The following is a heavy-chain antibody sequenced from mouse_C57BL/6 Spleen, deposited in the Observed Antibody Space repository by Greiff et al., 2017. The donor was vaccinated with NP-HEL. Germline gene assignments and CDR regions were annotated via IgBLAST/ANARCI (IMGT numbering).Heavy chain of an antibody. D-gene: IGHD1-2*01. Sequence: EVKLLESEGGLVQPGSSMKLSCTASGFTFSDYYMAWVRQVPEKGLEWVANINYDGSSTYYLDSLKSRFIISRDNAKNILYLQMSSLKSEDTATYYCARVRRGYAMVYWGQGTSVTVSS. J-gene: IGHJ4*01. CDR2: INYDGSST. V-gene: IGHV5-16*01. CDR1: GFTFSDYY. CDR3: ARVRRGYAMVY.